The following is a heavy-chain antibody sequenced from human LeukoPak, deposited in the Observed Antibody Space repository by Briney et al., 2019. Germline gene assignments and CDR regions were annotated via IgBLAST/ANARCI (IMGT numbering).Heavy chain of an antibody. CDR2: IKHDGNEK. CDR3: ARDRETVIFDD. V-gene: IGHV3-7*01. Sequence: GGSLRLSCAATGFTFSNYWMAWVRQAPGKGLEGVANIKHDGNEKYYVDSVKGRFTISRDNAKSSLYLQMNSLRAEDTAVYYCARDRETVIFDDWGQGTLVTVSS. CDR1: GFTFSNYW. D-gene: IGHD5-24*01. J-gene: IGHJ4*02.